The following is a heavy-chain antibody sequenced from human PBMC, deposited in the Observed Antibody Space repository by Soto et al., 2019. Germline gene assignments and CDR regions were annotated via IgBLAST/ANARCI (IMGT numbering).Heavy chain of an antibody. CDR2: FHQSGRVK. J-gene: IGHJ4*02. V-gene: IGHV3-23*01. D-gene: IGHD6-19*01. CDR1: GEIFDIYP. Sequence: LGLGRAASGEIFDIYPGRGAPKAPGKGLEWVSGFHQSGRVKYYAASVKGRFTISRDNSKNTLYLQMDSLRVEETAVYYCAKAYASYSRGWEYYFDYWGQATLLTVSS. CDR3: AKAYASYSRGWEYYFDY.